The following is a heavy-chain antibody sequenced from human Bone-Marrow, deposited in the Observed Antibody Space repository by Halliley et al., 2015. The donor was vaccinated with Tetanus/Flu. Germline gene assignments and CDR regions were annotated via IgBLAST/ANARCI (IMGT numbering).Heavy chain of an antibody. Sequence: YFRPYNDFTNYADSGRGRFTISRDTAKNSLYLQMASLRAEDTAVYYCARGANVDTATLDYFDYWGQGTQVTVSS. J-gene: IGHJ4*02. CDR2: FRPYNDFT. D-gene: IGHD5-18*01. V-gene: IGHV3-11*05. CDR3: ARGANVDTATLDYFDY.